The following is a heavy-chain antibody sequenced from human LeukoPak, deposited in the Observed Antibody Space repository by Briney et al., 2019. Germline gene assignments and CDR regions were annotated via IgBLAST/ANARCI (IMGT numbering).Heavy chain of an antibody. D-gene: IGHD1-26*01. CDR2: INHSGST. V-gene: IGHV4-34*01. Sequence: SETLSLTCAVYGGSFSGYYWSWIRQPPGKGPEWIGEINHSGSTNYNPSLKSRVTISVDTPKNQFSLKLSSVTAADTAVYYCARVRRTAVSRYSGYYYYYGMDVWGQGTTVTVSS. J-gene: IGHJ6*02. CDR3: ARVRRTAVSRYSGYYYYYGMDV. CDR1: GGSFSGYY.